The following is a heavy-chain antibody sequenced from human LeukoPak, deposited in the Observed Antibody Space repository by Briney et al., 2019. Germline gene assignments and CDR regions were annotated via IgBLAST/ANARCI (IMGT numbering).Heavy chain of an antibody. J-gene: IGHJ4*02. Sequence: SETLSLTCNVSGYSISNGYYWGWIRQPPGKGLEWIGEINHSGSTNYNPSLKSRVTISVDTSKNQFSLKLSSVTAADTAVYYCARPRRYSGSYYLDYWGQGTLVTVSS. V-gene: IGHV4-38-2*02. CDR2: INHSGST. CDR1: GYSISNGYY. CDR3: ARPRRYSGSYYLDY. D-gene: IGHD1-26*01.